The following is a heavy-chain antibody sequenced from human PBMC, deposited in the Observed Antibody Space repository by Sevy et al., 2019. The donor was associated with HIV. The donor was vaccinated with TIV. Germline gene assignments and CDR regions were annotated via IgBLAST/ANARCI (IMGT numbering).Heavy chain of an antibody. CDR3: ANAREYYSDNGGYFDY. J-gene: IGHJ4*02. CDR1: GYTLSELS. Sequence: ASVKVSCKVSGYTLSELSMHWVRQPPGKGLEWMGRFDPDDGETIYAQRFQGRVTMSEDTSADTAYKELSRLRSEETAMYYCANAREYYSDNGGYFDYWGQGTLVTVSS. CDR2: FDPDDGET. D-gene: IGHD3-22*01. V-gene: IGHV1-24*01.